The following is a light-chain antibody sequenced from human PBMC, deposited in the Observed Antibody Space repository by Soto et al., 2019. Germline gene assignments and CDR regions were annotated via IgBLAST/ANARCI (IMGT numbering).Light chain of an antibody. V-gene: IGKV4-1*01. CDR3: QQYDSTPKP. CDR1: QSVLYSSNNKNY. Sequence: DIVMTQSPDSLAVSLGERATINCMSSQSVLYSSNNKNYLAWYQQKPGQPPKLLIDWASTRESGVPDRFSGSGSGTDFTLTISSRQAEDVAVYYCQQYDSTPKPFAQGTKLEIK. J-gene: IGKJ2*01. CDR2: WAS.